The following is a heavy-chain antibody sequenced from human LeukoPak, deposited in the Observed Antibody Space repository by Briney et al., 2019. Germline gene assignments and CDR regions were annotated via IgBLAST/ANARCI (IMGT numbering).Heavy chain of an antibody. J-gene: IGHJ4*02. Sequence: SETLSLTCTVSGGSINSYYWSWIRQPPGKGLEWIGYISYSGSINYNPSLKSRVTISVDTSKNQFFLKLSSVTAADTALYYCTRGNANWGQGTLVTVSS. CDR2: ISYSGSI. V-gene: IGHV4-59*01. CDR1: GGSINSYY. CDR3: TRGNAN.